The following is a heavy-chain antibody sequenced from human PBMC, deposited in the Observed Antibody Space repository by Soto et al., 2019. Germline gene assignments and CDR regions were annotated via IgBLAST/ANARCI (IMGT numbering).Heavy chain of an antibody. CDR2: INHSGST. Sequence: SETLSLTCAVYGESFSGYYWSWIRQPPGKGLEWIGEINHSGSTNYNPSLKSRVTISVDTSKNQFSLKLSSVTAADTAVYYCARIGGGGNSRYYYGMDVWGQGTTVTVSS. CDR3: ARIGGGGNSRYYYGMDV. V-gene: IGHV4-34*01. J-gene: IGHJ6*02. D-gene: IGHD2-21*02. CDR1: GESFSGYY.